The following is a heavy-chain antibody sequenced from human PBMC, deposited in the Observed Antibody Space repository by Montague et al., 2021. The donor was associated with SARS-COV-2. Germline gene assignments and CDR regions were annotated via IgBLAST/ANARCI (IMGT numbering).Heavy chain of an antibody. CDR1: GFTFSNFD. D-gene: IGHD5-12*01. CDR3: AKDWGFCGGYGDDYGMDV. CDR2: ISYDGSNK. Sequence: SLRLSCAASGFTFSNFDMHWVRQPPGKGLEWVALISYDGSNKHYADSVKGRFTISRDNSKNTLYLQTNSLRAEDTAVYHCAKDWGFCGGYGDDYGMDVWGQGNTVTVSS. J-gene: IGHJ6*02. V-gene: IGHV3-30*18.